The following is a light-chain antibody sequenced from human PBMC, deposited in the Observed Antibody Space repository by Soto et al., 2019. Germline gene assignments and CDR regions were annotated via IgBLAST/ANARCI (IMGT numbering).Light chain of an antibody. V-gene: IGKV3-20*01. CDR3: QQYSSSLT. J-gene: IGKJ1*01. Sequence: EIVVTQSRGTLSLSPGERATLSCRASQIVSSYLAWYQQKPGXXPTLLMYDASSRATGIPDRFSGSGSGTDLTLTISRLEPEDFAVYYWQQYSSSLTFGQGTKVDIK. CDR1: QIVSSY. CDR2: DAS.